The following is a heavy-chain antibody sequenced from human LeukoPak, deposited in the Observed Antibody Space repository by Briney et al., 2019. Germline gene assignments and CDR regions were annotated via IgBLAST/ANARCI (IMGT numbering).Heavy chain of an antibody. CDR2: ISSSSSYI. J-gene: IGHJ3*02. V-gene: IGHV3-21*01. CDR1: GFTFSSYS. CDR3: ARSRRDGDYLFNAFDI. D-gene: IGHD4-17*01. Sequence: PGGSLRLSCAASGFTFSSYSMNWVRQAPGKGLEWVSSISSSSSYIYYADSVKGRFTVSRDNARNSLELQMNRLRAEDTAVYYCARSRRDGDYLFNAFDIWGQGTMVTVSS.